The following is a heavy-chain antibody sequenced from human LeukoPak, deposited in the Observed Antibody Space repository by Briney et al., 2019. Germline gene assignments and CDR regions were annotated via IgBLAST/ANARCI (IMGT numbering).Heavy chain of an antibody. J-gene: IGHJ4*02. CDR3: AREETYYYDSSDY. D-gene: IGHD3-22*01. CDR2: ISYDGSNK. V-gene: IGHV3-30*04. Sequence: GGSLRLSCVASGFTFSSYAMHWVRQAPGKGLEWVAVISYDGSNKYYADSVKGRFTISRDNSKNTLYLQMNSLRAEDTAVYYCAREETYYYDSSDYWGQGTLVTVSS. CDR1: GFTFSSYA.